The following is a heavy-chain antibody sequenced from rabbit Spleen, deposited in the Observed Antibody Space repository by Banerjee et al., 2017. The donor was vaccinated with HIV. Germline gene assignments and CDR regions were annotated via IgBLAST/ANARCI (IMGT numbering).Heavy chain of an antibody. CDR3: ARGSAAMTMVITGFYFGL. D-gene: IGHD2-1*01. J-gene: IGHJ4*01. CDR1: KFDFSSYG. CDR2: IYGGSGGST. Sequence: QEQLVESGGGLVTLGGSLTLTCTASKFDFSSYGMCWVRQAPGKGLEWIGCIYGGSGGSTWYANWAKGRFTISKTSSTTVTLQLTSLTAADTATYFCARGSAAMTMVITGFYFGLWGPGTLVTVS. V-gene: IGHV1S45*01.